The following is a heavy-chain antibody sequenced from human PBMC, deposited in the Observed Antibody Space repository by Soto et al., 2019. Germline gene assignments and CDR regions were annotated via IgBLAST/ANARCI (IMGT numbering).Heavy chain of an antibody. J-gene: IGHJ4*02. V-gene: IGHV3-11*06. CDR1: GFTFSDYY. D-gene: IGHD1-1*01. CDR2: SSNSGTFS. Sequence: VGSLRLSCEVSGFTFSDYYISWIRQAPGKGLEWISYSSNSGTFSRYADSVKGRFSISRDNTKNLLYLQMNSLRAEDTAVYYCARSGDNYNRLDYWGQGTPVTVSS. CDR3: ARSGDNYNRLDY.